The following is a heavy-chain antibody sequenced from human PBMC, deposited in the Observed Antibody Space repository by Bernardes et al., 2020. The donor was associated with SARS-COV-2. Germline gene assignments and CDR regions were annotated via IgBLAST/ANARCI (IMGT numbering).Heavy chain of an antibody. CDR1: GYTLSDHY. V-gene: IGHV1-2*02. D-gene: IGHD2-21*01. Sequence: ASVKVSCQASGYTLSDHYMHWVRQAPGQGLEWMGYIHPKSDGTTSAPQFLGRVTMTRDTSINTAYLELSGLRSDDTAVYYCTRGGNIVAPSIDVLRFYYWGQGTLVSDSS. J-gene: IGHJ4*02. CDR3: TRGGNIVAPSIDVLRFYY. CDR2: IHPKSDGT.